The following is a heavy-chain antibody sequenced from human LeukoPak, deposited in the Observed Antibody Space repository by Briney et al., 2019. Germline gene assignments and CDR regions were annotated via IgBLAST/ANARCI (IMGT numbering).Heavy chain of an antibody. CDR2: ISGSGGST. CDR3: ARERAAAVDY. CDR1: GFTFNSYA. J-gene: IGHJ4*02. Sequence: PGGSLRLSCAASGFTFNSYAMSWVRQAPGKGLEWVSIISGSGGSTYYADSVKGRFTISRDNSKNTLYLQMNSLRAEDTAVYYCARERAAAVDYWGQGTLVTVSS. V-gene: IGHV3-23*01. D-gene: IGHD6-25*01.